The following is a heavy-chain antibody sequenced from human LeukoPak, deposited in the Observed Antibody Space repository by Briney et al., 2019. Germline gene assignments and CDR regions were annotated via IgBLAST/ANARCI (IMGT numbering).Heavy chain of an antibody. Sequence: ASVKVSCKASGYTFTSYDFNWVRQATGQRPEWMGWMSPNSGDTGYAQKFQGRVTMTRDTSTSTVYMELSSLRSEDTAVYYCAREYPGYSYGYEGVVPPYFDYWGQGTLVTVSS. D-gene: IGHD5-18*01. CDR3: AREYPGYSYGYEGVVPPYFDY. CDR2: MSPNSGDT. J-gene: IGHJ4*02. CDR1: GYTFTSYD. V-gene: IGHV1-8*01.